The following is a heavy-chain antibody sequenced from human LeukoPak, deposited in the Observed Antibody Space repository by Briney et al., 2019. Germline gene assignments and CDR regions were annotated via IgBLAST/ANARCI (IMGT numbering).Heavy chain of an antibody. J-gene: IGHJ4*02. Sequence: PGRSLRLSCAASGFTFSTYAMHWVRQAPGKGLEWVALIWYDGSNKYYADSVKGRFSISRDNSKNTLYLQMSSLRAEDTAVYYCAKSYGDYLGYFDSWGQGTLVTVSS. CDR2: IWYDGSNK. V-gene: IGHV3-33*06. D-gene: IGHD4-17*01. CDR3: AKSYGDYLGYFDS. CDR1: GFTFSTYA.